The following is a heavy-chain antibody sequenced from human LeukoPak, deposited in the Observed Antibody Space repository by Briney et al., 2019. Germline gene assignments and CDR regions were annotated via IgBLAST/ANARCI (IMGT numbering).Heavy chain of an antibody. Sequence: GASVKVSCKASGYTFTGYYMHWVRQAPGQGLEWMGRINPNSGGTNYAQKFQGRVTMTRDTSISTAYMELSRLRSDDTAVYYCARGTYSNEGNWFDPWGQGTLVTVSS. CDR1: GYTFTGYY. CDR3: ARGTYSNEGNWFDP. D-gene: IGHD4-11*01. V-gene: IGHV1-2*06. J-gene: IGHJ5*02. CDR2: INPNSGGT.